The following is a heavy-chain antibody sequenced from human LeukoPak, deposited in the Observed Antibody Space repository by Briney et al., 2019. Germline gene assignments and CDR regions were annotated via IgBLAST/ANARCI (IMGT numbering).Heavy chain of an antibody. CDR2: IYYSGST. CDR3: ARFRARYGDYQD. D-gene: IGHD4-17*01. V-gene: IGHV4-39*07. CDR1: GGSISSSSYH. J-gene: IGHJ4*02. Sequence: PSETLSLTCTVSGGSISSSSYHWGWIRQPQGRGLEWIGSIYYSGSTYYNPSLKSRVTISVDTSKNQFSLKLSSVTAADTAVYYCARFRARYGDYQDWGQGTLVTVSS.